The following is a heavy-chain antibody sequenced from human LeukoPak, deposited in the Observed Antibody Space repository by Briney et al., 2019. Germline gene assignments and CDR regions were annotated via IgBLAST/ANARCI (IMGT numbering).Heavy chain of an antibody. V-gene: IGHV3-48*04. J-gene: IGHJ4*02. CDR2: VGISSGNT. CDR1: GFTFSDYS. Sequence: GGSLRLSCAASGFTFSDYSMNWVRQAPGKGLEWISYVGISSGNTKYADSVKGRFTISGDSAKSSVFLQMNSLRVEDTAVYYCARDHRYAFDNWGQGTLVTVSS. CDR3: ARDHRYAFDN. D-gene: IGHD5-12*01.